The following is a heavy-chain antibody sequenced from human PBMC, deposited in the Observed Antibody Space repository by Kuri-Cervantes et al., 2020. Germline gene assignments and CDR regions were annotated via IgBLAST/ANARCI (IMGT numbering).Heavy chain of an antibody. CDR2: ISWNSGSI. CDR3: ARDRVDFVWSYHYYYYGMDV. CDR1: GFTFDDYA. V-gene: IGHV3-9*01. Sequence: GGSLRLSCAASGFTFDDYAMHWVRQAPGKGLEWVSGISWNSGSIGYADSVKGRFTISRDNAKNSLYLQMNSLRAEDTAVYYCARDRVDFVWSYHYYYYGMDVWGQGTTVTVSS. J-gene: IGHJ6*02. D-gene: IGHD5/OR15-5a*01.